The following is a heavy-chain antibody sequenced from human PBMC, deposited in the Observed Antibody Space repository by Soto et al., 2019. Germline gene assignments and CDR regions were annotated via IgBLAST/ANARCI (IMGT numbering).Heavy chain of an antibody. CDR3: AGADRSSSYPF. CDR1: GFTFSRYD. CDR2: IGTAGDR. V-gene: IGHV3-13*04. D-gene: IGHD3-22*01. J-gene: IGHJ4*02. Sequence: EVQLVESGGGLVQPGGSLRLSCAASGFTFSRYDMHWVSKATGKGLEWVSAIGTAGDRYYPGSVKGRFTISREDAKNSLYLQMNSLRAGDTAVYYCAGADRSSSYPFWGQGTLVTVSS.